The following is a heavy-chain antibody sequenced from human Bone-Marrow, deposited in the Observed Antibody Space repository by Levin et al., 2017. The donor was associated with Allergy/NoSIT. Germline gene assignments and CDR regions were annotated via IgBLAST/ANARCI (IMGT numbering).Heavy chain of an antibody. V-gene: IGHV3-53*01. CDR2: IYSGGST. J-gene: IGHJ4*02. CDR1: GFTVSSNY. Sequence: GGSLRLSCAASGFTVSSNYMSWVRQAPGKGPEWVSAIYSGGSTYYADSVKGRFTISRDNSKNTLYLQMNSLRAEDTAVYYCARGWFGELLSHWGQGTLVTVSS. CDR3: ARGWFGELLSH. D-gene: IGHD3-10*01.